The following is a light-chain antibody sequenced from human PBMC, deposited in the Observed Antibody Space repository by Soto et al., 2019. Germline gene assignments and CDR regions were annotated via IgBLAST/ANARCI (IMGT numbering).Light chain of an antibody. J-gene: IGKJ1*01. CDR1: QSVSSSY. CDR3: QHYGSSPRT. V-gene: IGKV3-20*01. CDR2: GAS. Sequence: EIVLTQSPGTLSLSPGERATLSCRASQSVSSSYLAWYQQKPGQAPRLLIYGASSRATGIPDRFSGSGSGTDFTLTISMLEPEDFAVDYCQHYGSSPRTFGQGTKVEIK.